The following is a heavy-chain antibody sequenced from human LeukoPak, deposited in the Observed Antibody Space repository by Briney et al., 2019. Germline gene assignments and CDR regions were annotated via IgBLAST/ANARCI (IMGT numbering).Heavy chain of an antibody. CDR2: INRGGSRT. J-gene: IGHJ4*02. CDR1: VFTFSNHW. D-gene: IGHD5-18*01. CDR3: ARGGSDTAMAHDY. Sequence: GGSLRLSCAASVFTFSNHWMQWVRQAPGKGQMWVSRINRGGSRTDYADSVKGRFTISRDDAKNTLYLQLNSLRAEDTAVYFCARGGSDTAMAHDYWGQGTLVTVSS. V-gene: IGHV3-74*01.